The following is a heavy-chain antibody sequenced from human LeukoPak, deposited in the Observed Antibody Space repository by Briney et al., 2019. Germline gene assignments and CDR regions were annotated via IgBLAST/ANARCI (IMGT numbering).Heavy chain of an antibody. V-gene: IGHV1-69*05. CDR3: ARDGIAVAGTPFSY. Sequence: SVKVSFKASVGTFSSYAISWVRQAPGQGLEWMGRIISIFGTANYAHKFQGRVTLTTDGSTSTAYMALSSLRCEDTAVYYCARDGIAVAGTPFSYWGEGAPVTVSS. CDR2: IISIFGTA. CDR1: VGTFSSYA. J-gene: IGHJ4*02. D-gene: IGHD6-19*01.